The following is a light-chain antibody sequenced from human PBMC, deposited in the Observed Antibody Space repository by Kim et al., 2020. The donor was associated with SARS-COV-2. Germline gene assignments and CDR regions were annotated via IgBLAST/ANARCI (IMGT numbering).Light chain of an antibody. CDR3: QQSYSSPFT. CDR2: AAS. V-gene: IGKV1-39*01. J-gene: IGKJ5*01. Sequence: DIQLTQSPSSLSASFGDRVTITCRASQSVTSYLNWYQHKPGKAPKLLMYAASTLQSDVPSRFSGSGSGTEFTLSIGSLQPEDLATYYCQQSYSSPFTFGQGTRLEIK. CDR1: QSVTSY.